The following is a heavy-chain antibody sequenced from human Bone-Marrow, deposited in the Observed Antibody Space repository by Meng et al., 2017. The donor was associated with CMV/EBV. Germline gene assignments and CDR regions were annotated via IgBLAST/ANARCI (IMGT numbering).Heavy chain of an antibody. CDR2: IKQDGSEK. CDR3: ARDLSASR. Sequence: GGSLRLSCAASGLTFSSYWMSWVRQAPGKGLEWVANIKQDGSEKYYVDSVKGRFTISRDNAKNSLYLQMNSLRAEDTAVYYCARDLSASRWGQGTLVTVSS. D-gene: IGHD2/OR15-2a*01. CDR1: GLTFSSYW. J-gene: IGHJ4*02. V-gene: IGHV3-7*01.